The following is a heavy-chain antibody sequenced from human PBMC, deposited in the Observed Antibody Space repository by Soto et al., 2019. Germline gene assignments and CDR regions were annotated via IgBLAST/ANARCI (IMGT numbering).Heavy chain of an antibody. CDR2: IKSKTDGGTT. Sequence: EVQLVESGGGLVKPGGSLRLSCAASGFTFSNAWMSWVRQAPGKGLEWVGRIKSKTDGGTTDYAVPVKGRFTISRDDSKNTLYLQMNSLKTEDTAVYYCTTVRVVAAFAFDIWGQGTMVTVSS. D-gene: IGHD2-15*01. J-gene: IGHJ3*02. CDR1: GFTFSNAW. V-gene: IGHV3-15*01. CDR3: TTVRVVAAFAFDI.